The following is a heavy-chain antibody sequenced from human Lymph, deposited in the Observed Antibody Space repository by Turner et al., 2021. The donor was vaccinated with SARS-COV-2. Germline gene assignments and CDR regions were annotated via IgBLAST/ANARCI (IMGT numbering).Heavy chain of an antibody. CDR1: GLIVSRNY. CDR3: ARDLGTYGMDV. V-gene: IGHV3-53*02. D-gene: IGHD6-13*01. Sequence: EVQLVETGGGLIQPGGSLRLSCAASGLIVSRNYMNWVRQAPGKGLEWVSDIYSGGTTYYADSVKGRFTISRDNSKNTLYLQMNSLRVEDTAVYYCARDLGTYGMDVWGQGTTVTVSS. J-gene: IGHJ6*02. CDR2: IYSGGTT.